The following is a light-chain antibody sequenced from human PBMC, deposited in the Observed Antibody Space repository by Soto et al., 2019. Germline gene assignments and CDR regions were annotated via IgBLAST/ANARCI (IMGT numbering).Light chain of an antibody. CDR3: GTWDSSLSAVV. J-gene: IGLJ2*01. CDR2: DND. CDR1: TSNIGDNY. Sequence: QSVLTQPPAVSAAPGQKLTISCAGTTSNIGDNYVSWYQQVPGAAPKLLMYDNDKRPSGIPDRFSGSKSGTSATLGITGLQTGYEADYYCGTWDSSLSAVVFGGGTKLTVL. V-gene: IGLV1-51*01.